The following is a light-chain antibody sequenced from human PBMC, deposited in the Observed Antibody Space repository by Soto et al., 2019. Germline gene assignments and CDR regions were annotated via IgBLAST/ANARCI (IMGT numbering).Light chain of an antibody. V-gene: IGLV1-44*01. Sequence: QSVLTQPPSLSGTPGQRVTISCSGSTSNIAGNTVHWYQHLPETAPKLRIYIDDQRPSGVPDRFSGSKSGTSASLAISGLQSEDVADYYCATWDDSLNAAVFGGGTQLTVL. CDR3: ATWDDSLNAAV. CDR2: IDD. CDR1: TSNIAGNT. J-gene: IGLJ7*01.